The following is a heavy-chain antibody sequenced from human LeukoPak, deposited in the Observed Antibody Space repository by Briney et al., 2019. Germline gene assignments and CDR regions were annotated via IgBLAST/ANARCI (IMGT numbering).Heavy chain of an antibody. CDR3: AREWIWGDYEYYYGMDV. Sequence: PSETLSLTCTVSGGSISSYYWSWIRQPPGKGLEWIGYIYYSGSTNYNPSLKSRVTISVDTSKNQFSLKLSSVTAADTAVYYCAREWIWGDYEYYYGMDVWGQGTTVTVSS. CDR1: GGSISSYY. CDR2: IYYSGST. J-gene: IGHJ6*02. D-gene: IGHD4-17*01. V-gene: IGHV4-59*01.